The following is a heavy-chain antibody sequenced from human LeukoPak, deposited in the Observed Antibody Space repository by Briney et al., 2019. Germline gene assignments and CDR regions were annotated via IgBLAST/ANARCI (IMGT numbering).Heavy chain of an antibody. J-gene: IGHJ4*02. CDR2: IHTSGSV. V-gene: IGHV4-4*07. Sequence: PSETLSLTCSVSDGSISSFCWSWIRQPAGKGLEWIGRIHTSGSVYYNPSLRSRVTISLDTSTKQLSLKLTSVTAADTAIYYCAKHNGGGIVSYVAPGPPDYFDHWGQGALVTVSS. D-gene: IGHD1-26*01. CDR3: AKHNGGGIVSYVAPGPPDYFDH. CDR1: DGSISSFC.